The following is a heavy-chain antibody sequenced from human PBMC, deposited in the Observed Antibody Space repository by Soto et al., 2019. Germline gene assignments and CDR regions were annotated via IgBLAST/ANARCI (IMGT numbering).Heavy chain of an antibody. Sequence: SETLSLTCTVSGGSISSYYWSWIRQPPGKGLEWIGYIYYSGSTNYNPSLKSRVTISVDTSKNHFSLKLSSVTAADTAVYYCARRYDFWSGYLYYYYMDVWGKGTTVTVSS. CDR1: GGSISSYY. CDR3: ARRYDFWSGYLYYYYMDV. D-gene: IGHD3-3*01. V-gene: IGHV4-59*08. J-gene: IGHJ6*03. CDR2: IYYSGST.